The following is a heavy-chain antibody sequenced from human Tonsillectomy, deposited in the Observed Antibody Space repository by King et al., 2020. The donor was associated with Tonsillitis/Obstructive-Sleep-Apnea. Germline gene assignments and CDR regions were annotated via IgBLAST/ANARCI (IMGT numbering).Heavy chain of an antibody. CDR3: TADRIQPLHVNYDCYMDV. J-gene: IGHJ6*03. CDR1: GFTFSNAW. D-gene: IGHD5-18*01. Sequence: VQLVESGGGLVKPGGSLRLSCAASGFTFSNAWMSWVRQAPGKGLEWVGRIKSKTDDGTTDYAAPVKGRFTISRDDTKNTLYLQIYSLKTEDTAVYYCTADRIQPLHVNYDCYMDVWGKGTPVTVSS. CDR2: IKSKTDDGTT. V-gene: IGHV3-15*01.